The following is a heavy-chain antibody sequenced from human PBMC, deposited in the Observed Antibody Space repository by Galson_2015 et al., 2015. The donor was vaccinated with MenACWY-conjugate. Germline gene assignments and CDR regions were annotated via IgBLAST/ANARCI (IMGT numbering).Heavy chain of an antibody. CDR3: AKGGDYDH. D-gene: IGHD4-17*01. J-gene: IGHJ5*02. V-gene: IGHV3-23*01. Sequence: SLRLSCAASGFTFSNSVMHWVPQCPAKGLEWVSGLSVGGDVTYYADSVKGRFTISRDNSKSTLYLQMSSLRVDDTANYYCAKGGDYDHWGQGTLVAVSS. CDR2: LSVGGDVT. CDR1: GFTFSNSV.